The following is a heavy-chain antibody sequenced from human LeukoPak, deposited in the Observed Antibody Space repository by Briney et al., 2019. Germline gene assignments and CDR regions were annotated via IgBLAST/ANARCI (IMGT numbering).Heavy chain of an antibody. J-gene: IGHJ6*04. CDR2: IYYSGST. CDR1: GGSISSYY. Sequence: PSETLSLTCTVSGGSISSYYWSWIRQPPGKGLEWIGYIYYSGSTNYNPSLKSRVTISVDTSKNQFSLKLSSVTAADTAVYYCARTHGYYYGMDVCGKGTTVTVSS. CDR3: ARTHGYYYGMDV. V-gene: IGHV4-59*01.